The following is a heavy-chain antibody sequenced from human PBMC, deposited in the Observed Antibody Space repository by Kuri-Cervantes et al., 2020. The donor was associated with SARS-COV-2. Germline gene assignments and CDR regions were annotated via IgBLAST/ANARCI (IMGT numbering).Heavy chain of an antibody. CDR2: ISSSSRTM. CDR3: ARYGFGYSTFYSMDV. D-gene: IGHD6-13*01. Sequence: GESLKISCAASGFTFSNYDMNWVRQAPGKGLEWVSYISSSSRTMYNADSVKGRFTISRDNAKNSLYLQMNSLRDEDTAVYYCARYGFGYSTFYSMDVWGQGTTVTVSS. J-gene: IGHJ6*02. CDR1: GFTFSNYD. V-gene: IGHV3-48*02.